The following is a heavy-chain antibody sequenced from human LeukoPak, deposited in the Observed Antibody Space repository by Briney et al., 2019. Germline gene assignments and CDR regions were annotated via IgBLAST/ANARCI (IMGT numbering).Heavy chain of an antibody. J-gene: IGHJ4*02. V-gene: IGHV3-23*01. Sequence: PGGSLRLSCAASGFTFSKYAMTWVRQAPGKGLEWVSGISVSGGSTNYADSVKGRFTISRDNSKNTLYLQMNSLRAEGTAVYYCAKSNYFDSGGYYFFDYWGQGTLATVSS. CDR2: ISVSGGST. CDR1: GFTFSKYA. D-gene: IGHD3-22*01. CDR3: AKSNYFDSGGYYFFDY.